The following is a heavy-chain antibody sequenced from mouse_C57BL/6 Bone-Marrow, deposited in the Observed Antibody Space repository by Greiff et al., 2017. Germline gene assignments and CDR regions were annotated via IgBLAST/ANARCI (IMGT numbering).Heavy chain of an antibody. CDR2: ISSGGDYI. V-gene: IGHV5-9-1*02. D-gene: IGHD1-1*01. CDR1: GFTFSSYA. CDR3: TRAYGSSYVFDY. J-gene: IGHJ2*01. Sequence: KVEESGEGLVKPGGSLKLSCAASGFTFSSYAMSWVRQTPEKRLEWVAYISSGGDYIYYADTVKGRFTISRDNARNTLYLQMSSLKSEDTAMYYCTRAYGSSYVFDYWGQGTTLTVSS.